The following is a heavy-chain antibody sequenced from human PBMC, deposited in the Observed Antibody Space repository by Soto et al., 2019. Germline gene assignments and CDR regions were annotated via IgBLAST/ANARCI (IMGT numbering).Heavy chain of an antibody. CDR3: ARGGYYEYFRF. V-gene: IGHV4-31*03. CDR1: GDSLTSVRYT. J-gene: IGHJ1*01. D-gene: IGHD3-22*01. CDR2: IFHNGDT. Sequence: SETLSLTCTVSGDSLTSVRYTWTWIRQHPGKGLDWIGTIFHNGDTFYSPSLKSRVTIGLDTSKNQMSLKLDSVTAADTAVYYCARGGYYEYFRFWGQGTLVTVSS.